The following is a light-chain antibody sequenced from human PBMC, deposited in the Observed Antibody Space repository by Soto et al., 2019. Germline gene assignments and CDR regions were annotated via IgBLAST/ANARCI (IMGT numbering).Light chain of an antibody. Sequence: QSALTQPASVSGSPGQSITISCTGTSSDIGIYNYVSWYQQHPGKDPKLMIYEVSNRPSGVSNRFSGSKSGNTASLTISGLQAEDEADYYCSSYTSSSTLVFGGGTKVTVL. V-gene: IGLV2-14*01. CDR2: EVS. CDR3: SSYTSSSTLV. CDR1: SSDIGIYNY. J-gene: IGLJ3*02.